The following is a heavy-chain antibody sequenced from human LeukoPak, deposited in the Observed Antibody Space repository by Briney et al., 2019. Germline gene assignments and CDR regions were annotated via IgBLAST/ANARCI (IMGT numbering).Heavy chain of an antibody. CDR2: IYSGGST. D-gene: IGHD3-9*01. Sequence: SETLSPTCTVSGGSISSSSYHWGWIRQPPGKGLEWIGTIYSGGSTYYNSSLKSRVTISIDTSNNQFFLKLNSVTAADTAVYYCARQRGKMRYFDFVALDYWGQGTLVTVSS. CDR3: ARQRGKMRYFDFVALDY. J-gene: IGHJ4*02. V-gene: IGHV4-39*01. CDR1: GGSISSSSYH.